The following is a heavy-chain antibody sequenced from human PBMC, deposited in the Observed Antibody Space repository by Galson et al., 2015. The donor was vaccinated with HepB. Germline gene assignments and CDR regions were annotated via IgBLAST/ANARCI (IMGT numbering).Heavy chain of an antibody. CDR3: ARDRGQWQAKFDY. CDR1: GFTFSSYS. D-gene: IGHD6-19*01. Sequence: SLRLSCAASGFTFSSYSMNWVRQAPGKGLEWVSSISSSSSYIYYADSVKGRFTISRDNAKNSLYLQMNSLRAEDTAVYYCARDRGQWQAKFDYWGQGTLVTVSS. J-gene: IGHJ4*02. V-gene: IGHV3-21*01. CDR2: ISSSSSYI.